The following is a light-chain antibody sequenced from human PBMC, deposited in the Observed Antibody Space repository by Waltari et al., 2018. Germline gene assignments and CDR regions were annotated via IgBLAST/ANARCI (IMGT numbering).Light chain of an antibody. CDR3: SSYTSSSTRV. J-gene: IGLJ2*01. CDR1: SSDVGGYDY. Sequence: QSALTQPASVSGSPGQSIAISCTGTSSDVGGYDYVSWYQYHPGKAPKLMIYDVSYRPSGVSNRFSGSKSGNTASLTISGLQAEDEAEYYCSSYTSSSTRVFGGGTKLTVL. V-gene: IGLV2-14*03. CDR2: DVS.